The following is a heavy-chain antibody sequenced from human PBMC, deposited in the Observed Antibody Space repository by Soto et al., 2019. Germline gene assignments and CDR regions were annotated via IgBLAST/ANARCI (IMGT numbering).Heavy chain of an antibody. J-gene: IGHJ1*01. Sequence: PSETLSLTCSVSAGSRATGVCSCNCIPQDAGEGLEWIGYCFNSARSHFHPSFKSRSQISVDTPRNQFSLRLDSVTAADTALYHCARTCGGRGYLASWGLGVLVTVSS. CDR2: CFNSARS. CDR3: ARTCGGRGYLAS. V-gene: IGHV4-31*03. D-gene: IGHD2-21*01. CDR1: AGSRATGVCS.